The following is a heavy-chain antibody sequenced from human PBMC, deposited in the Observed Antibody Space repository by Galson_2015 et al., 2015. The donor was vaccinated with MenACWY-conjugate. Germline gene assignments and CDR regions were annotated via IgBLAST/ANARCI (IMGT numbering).Heavy chain of an antibody. CDR1: GGSISSYY. Sequence: ETLSLTCTVSGGSISSYYWSWIRQPPGRGLEWIGYIYYSGSTNYNPSLKSRVTISVDTSKNQFSLKLSSVTAADTAVYYCARSLGTVTPTLLGYWGQGTLVTVSS. V-gene: IGHV4-59*01. J-gene: IGHJ4*02. D-gene: IGHD4-11*01. CDR2: IYYSGST. CDR3: ARSLGTVTPTLLGY.